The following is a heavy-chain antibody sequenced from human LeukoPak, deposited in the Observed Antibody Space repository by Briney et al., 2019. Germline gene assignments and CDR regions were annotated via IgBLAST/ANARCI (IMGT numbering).Heavy chain of an antibody. D-gene: IGHD3-22*01. CDR1: GGSISSSSYY. J-gene: IGHJ4*02. Sequence: SETLSLTCTVSGGSISSSSYYWGWIRQPPGKGLEWIGSIYYSGSTYYNPSLKSRVTISVDTSKNQFSLELSSVTAADTAVYYCARQGVVMGYFDYWGQGTLVTVSS. CDR3: ARQGVVMGYFDY. V-gene: IGHV4-39*01. CDR2: IYYSGST.